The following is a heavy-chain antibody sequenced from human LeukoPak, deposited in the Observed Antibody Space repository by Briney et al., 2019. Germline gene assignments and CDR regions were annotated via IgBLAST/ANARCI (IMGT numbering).Heavy chain of an antibody. D-gene: IGHD6-13*01. Sequence: ASVKVSCKASGYTFTSYAMNWVRQAPGQGLEWMGWINTNTGNPTYAQGFTGRFVFSLDTSVSTAYLQISSLKAEDTAVYYCARGSSWPTYYYYYGMDVWGQGTTVTVSS. V-gene: IGHV7-4-1*02. CDR3: ARGSSWPTYYYYYGMDV. CDR2: INTNTGNP. CDR1: GYTFTSYA. J-gene: IGHJ6*02.